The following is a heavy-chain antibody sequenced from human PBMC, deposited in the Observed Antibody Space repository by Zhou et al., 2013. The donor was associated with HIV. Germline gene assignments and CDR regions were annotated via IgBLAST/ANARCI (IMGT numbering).Heavy chain of an antibody. J-gene: IGHJ1*01. V-gene: IGHV3-23*01. CDR2: ISGSGDRV. D-gene: IGHD2-2*01. CDR1: GFTFSSYG. CDR3: ARWWYQLLEYFQN. Sequence: EVQLLESGGGLVQPGGSLRLSCAASGFTFSSYGLSWVRHAPGKGLEWVSGISGSGDRVAYADSVKGRFTISRDSSRNTLYLQMHSLRAEDTAVYYCARWWYQLLEYFQNWGQGTLVTVSS.